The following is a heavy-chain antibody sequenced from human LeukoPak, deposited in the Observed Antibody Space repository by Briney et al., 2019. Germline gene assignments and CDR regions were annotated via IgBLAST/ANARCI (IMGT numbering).Heavy chain of an antibody. Sequence: SETLSLTCAVSGYSISSGYYWGWIRQPPGKGLEWIGSIYHSGSTYYNPSLKSRVTISVDTSKNQLSLKLSSVTAAGTAVYYCARVGVQRTFDYWGQGTLVTVSS. V-gene: IGHV4-38-2*01. CDR3: ARVGVQRTFDY. D-gene: IGHD5-18*01. CDR1: GYSISSGYY. CDR2: IYHSGST. J-gene: IGHJ4*02.